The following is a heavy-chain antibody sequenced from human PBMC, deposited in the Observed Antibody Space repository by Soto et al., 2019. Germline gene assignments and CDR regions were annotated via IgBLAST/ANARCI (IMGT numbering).Heavy chain of an antibody. CDR2: IYYSGST. CDR3: ARVGGINWFDP. J-gene: IGHJ5*02. CDR1: GGSISSGGYY. Sequence: QVQLQESGPGLVKPSQTLSLTCTVSGGSISSGGYYWSWIRQHPGKGLEWIGYIYYSGSTYYNPSLKXGXTXSXXTSKNQFSVKLSSVTAADTAVYYCARVGGINWFDPWGQGTLVTVSS. D-gene: IGHD1-20*01. V-gene: IGHV4-31*03.